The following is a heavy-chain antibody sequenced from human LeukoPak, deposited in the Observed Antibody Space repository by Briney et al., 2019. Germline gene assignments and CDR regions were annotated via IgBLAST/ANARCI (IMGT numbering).Heavy chain of an antibody. D-gene: IGHD2/OR15-2a*01. Sequence: GGSLRLSCAASGFTFSSYWMSWVRQAPGKGLEWVANIKQDGSEKYYVDSVKGRFTISRDNAKNSLYLQMDNLRAEDTGVYYCARDFYDGFALDYWGQGTLVTVSS. J-gene: IGHJ4*02. V-gene: IGHV3-7*01. CDR1: GFTFSSYW. CDR3: ARDFYDGFALDY. CDR2: IKQDGSEK.